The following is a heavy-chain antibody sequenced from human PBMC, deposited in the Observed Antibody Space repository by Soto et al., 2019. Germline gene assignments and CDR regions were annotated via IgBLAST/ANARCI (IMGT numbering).Heavy chain of an antibody. CDR3: ARALKIPASGTYDY. J-gene: IGHJ4*02. CDR2: IYYRGTT. D-gene: IGHD2-2*01. V-gene: IGHV4-61*08. Sequence: SETLSLTCNVSGASVSSDDYYWTWIRQPPGKGLEWIGYIYYRGTTHYSPSLKSRVSMSVDTSRNQSSLNLTSVTAADTAVYYCARALKIPASGTYDYWGQGTLVTVSS. CDR1: GASVSSDDYY.